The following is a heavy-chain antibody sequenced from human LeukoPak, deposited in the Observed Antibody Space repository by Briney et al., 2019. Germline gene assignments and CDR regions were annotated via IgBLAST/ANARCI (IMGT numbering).Heavy chain of an antibody. CDR1: GFTFTTYP. D-gene: IGHD3-22*01. Sequence: GGSLRLSCAASGFTFTTYPMSWVRQAPGKGLEWVSGISWNSGSIGYADSVKGRFTISRDNAKNSLYLQMNSLRAEDTALYYCAKDRTYYYDSSGHFDYWGQGTLVTVSS. CDR3: AKDRTYYYDSSGHFDY. CDR2: ISWNSGSI. J-gene: IGHJ4*02. V-gene: IGHV3-9*01.